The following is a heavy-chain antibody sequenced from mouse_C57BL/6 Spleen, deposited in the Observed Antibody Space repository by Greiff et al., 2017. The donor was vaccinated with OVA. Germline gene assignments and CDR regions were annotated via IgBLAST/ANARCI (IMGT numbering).Heavy chain of an antibody. Sequence: QVQLQQPGAELVKPGASVKMSCKASGYTFTSYWITWVKQRPGQGLEWIGDIYPGSGSTNYNEKCKSKATLTVDTSSSTAYMQLSSLTSEDSAVYYCARSRNYDYYAMDYWGQGTSVTVSS. D-gene: IGHD2-1*01. CDR3: ARSRNYDYYAMDY. V-gene: IGHV1-55*01. CDR2: IYPGSGST. J-gene: IGHJ4*01. CDR1: GYTFTSYW.